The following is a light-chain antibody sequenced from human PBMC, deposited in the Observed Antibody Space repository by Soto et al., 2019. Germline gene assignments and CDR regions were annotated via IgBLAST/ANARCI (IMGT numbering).Light chain of an antibody. Sequence: QCAVTRAPSASGTPGKRVTISCSGSSSNIGSNYVYWYQQLPGTAPKLLIYRNNQRPSGVPDRFSGSKSGTSASLAISGLRSEDEADYYCAAWDDSLSGYVFGTGTKVTVL. CDR3: AAWDDSLSGYV. CDR2: RNN. CDR1: SSNIGSNY. V-gene: IGLV1-47*01. J-gene: IGLJ1*01.